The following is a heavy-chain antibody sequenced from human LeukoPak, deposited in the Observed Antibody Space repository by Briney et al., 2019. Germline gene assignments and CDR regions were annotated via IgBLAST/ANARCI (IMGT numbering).Heavy chain of an antibody. CDR3: ARGPTVVTPGPGGSFDY. D-gene: IGHD4-23*01. J-gene: IGHJ4*02. CDR1: GYTFTGYY. Sequence: GASVKVSCKASGYTFTGYYMHWVRQAPGQGLEWMGWINPNSGGTNYAQKFQGRVTMTRDTSISTAYMELSRLRSDDTAVYYCARGPTVVTPGPGGSFDYWGQGTLVTVSS. CDR2: INPNSGGT. V-gene: IGHV1-2*02.